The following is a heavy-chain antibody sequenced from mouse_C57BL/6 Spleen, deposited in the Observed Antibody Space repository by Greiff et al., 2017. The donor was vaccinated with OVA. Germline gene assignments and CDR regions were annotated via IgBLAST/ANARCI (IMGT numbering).Heavy chain of an antibody. V-gene: IGHV1-82*01. Sequence: QVQLQQSGTELVKPGASVKISCKASGYAFSSSWMNWVKQRPGKGLEWIGRIYPGDGDTNYNGKFKGKATLTADKSSSTAYMQLSSLTSEDSAVYFCARDYYGSSLDYWGQGTTLTVSS. CDR1: GYAFSSSW. CDR3: ARDYYGSSLDY. CDR2: IYPGDGDT. J-gene: IGHJ2*01. D-gene: IGHD1-1*01.